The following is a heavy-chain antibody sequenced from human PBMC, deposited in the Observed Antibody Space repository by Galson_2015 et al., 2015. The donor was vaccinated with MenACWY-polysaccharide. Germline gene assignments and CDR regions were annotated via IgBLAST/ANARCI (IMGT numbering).Heavy chain of an antibody. Sequence: SLRLSCAASGFTFSTTSYAMHWVRQAPGKGLEWVAIISDDGGVKYYADSVKGRFTISRDNSKNTLYLQMSSLRPEDTALYYCARVLSDFCAFVISGQRTMFTVSA. D-gene: IGHD2-21*01. CDR3: ARVLSDFCAFVI. J-gene: IGHJ3*02. CDR1: GFTFSTTSYA. CDR2: ISDDGGVK. V-gene: IGHV3-30-3*01.